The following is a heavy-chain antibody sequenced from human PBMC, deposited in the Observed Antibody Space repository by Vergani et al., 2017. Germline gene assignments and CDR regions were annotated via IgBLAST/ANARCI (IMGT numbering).Heavy chain of an antibody. CDR1: GFTFSSYG. CDR3: ARDHNWNDVDAFDI. J-gene: IGHJ3*02. CDR2: IWYDGSNK. D-gene: IGHD1-1*01. Sequence: QVQLVESGGGVVQPGRSLRLSCAASGFTFSSYGMHWVRQAPGKGLEWVAVIWYDGSNKYYADSVKGRFTISRDNSKNTLYLQMNSLRAEDTAVYYCARDHNWNDVDAFDIWGQGTMVTVSS. V-gene: IGHV3-33*01.